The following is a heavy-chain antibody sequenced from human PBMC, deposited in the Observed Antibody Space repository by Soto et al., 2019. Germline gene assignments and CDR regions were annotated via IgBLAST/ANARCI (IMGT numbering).Heavy chain of an antibody. Sequence: PGGSLRLSCTASGFTFGDYAMSWFRQAPGEGLEWVGFIRSKAYGGTTEYAASVKGRFTISRDDSKSIAYLQMNGLKTEDTAVYYCTRTRSTGYSSSWYLPFDYWGQGTLVTVSS. CDR3: TRTRSTGYSSSWYLPFDY. D-gene: IGHD6-13*01. CDR1: GFTFGDYA. J-gene: IGHJ4*02. V-gene: IGHV3-49*03. CDR2: IRSKAYGGTT.